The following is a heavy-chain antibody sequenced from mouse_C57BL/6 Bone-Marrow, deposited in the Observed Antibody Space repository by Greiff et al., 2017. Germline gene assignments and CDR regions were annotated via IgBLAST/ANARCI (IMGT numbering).Heavy chain of an antibody. CDR3: ARGPATDRYFDV. J-gene: IGHJ1*03. V-gene: IGHV1-54*01. CDR1: GYAFTNYL. CDR2: INPGSGGT. Sequence: VQLQQSGAELVRPGTSVKVSCKASGYAFTNYLIEWVKQRPGQGLEWIGVINPGSGGTNYNEKFKGKATLTADKSSSTAYMQLSSLTSEDSAVYFCARGPATDRYFDVWGTGTTVTVSS.